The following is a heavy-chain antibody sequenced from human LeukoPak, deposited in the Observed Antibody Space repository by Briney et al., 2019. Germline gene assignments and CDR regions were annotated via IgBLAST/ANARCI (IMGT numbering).Heavy chain of an antibody. Sequence: GGSLRLSCAASGFTFSSYVVSWVRQAPGKGLEWVSAISGSGSSTYYADSVKGRFTISRDNSKNTLYLQTNSLRAEDTAVYYCAGILGYCSGGSCPIKDYWGQGTLVTVSS. CDR1: GFTFSSYV. D-gene: IGHD2-15*01. CDR2: ISGSGSST. V-gene: IGHV3-23*01. CDR3: AGILGYCSGGSCPIKDY. J-gene: IGHJ4*02.